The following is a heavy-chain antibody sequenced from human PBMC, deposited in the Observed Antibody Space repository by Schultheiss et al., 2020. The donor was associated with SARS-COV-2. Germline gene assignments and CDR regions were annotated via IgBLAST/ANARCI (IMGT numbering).Heavy chain of an antibody. J-gene: IGHJ4*02. CDR2: ISSSSSYI. Sequence: GGSLRLSCAASGFTFSSYSMNWVRQAPGKGLEWVSSISSSSSYIYYADSVKGRFTISRDNAKNSLYLQMNSLRAEDTAVYYFARELHSSSWYFDYWGQGTLVTVSS. CDR3: ARELHSSSWYFDY. D-gene: IGHD6-13*01. CDR1: GFTFSSYS. V-gene: IGHV3-21*01.